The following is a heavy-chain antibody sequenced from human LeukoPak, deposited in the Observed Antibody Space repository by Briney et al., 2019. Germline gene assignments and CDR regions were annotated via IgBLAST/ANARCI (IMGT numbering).Heavy chain of an antibody. V-gene: IGHV3-53*01. D-gene: IGHD6-19*01. J-gene: IGHJ6*02. CDR3: ARDRYSSGSRTIEGTYYYYYGMDV. CDR2: IYSGGST. CDR1: GFTVSSNY. Sequence: PGGSLRLSCAASGFTVSSNYMSWVRQAPGKGLEWVSVIYSGGSTYYADSVKGRFTISRDNSKNTLYLQMNSLRAEDTAVYYCARDRYSSGSRTIEGTYYYYYGMDVWGQGTTVTVSS.